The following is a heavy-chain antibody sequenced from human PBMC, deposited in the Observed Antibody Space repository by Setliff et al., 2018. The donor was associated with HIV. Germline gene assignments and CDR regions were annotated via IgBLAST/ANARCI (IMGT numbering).Heavy chain of an antibody. D-gene: IGHD6-19*01. J-gene: IGHJ6*02. CDR2: VIPLFGTE. CDR1: GGTFSSYG. V-gene: IGHV1-69*13. Sequence: GASVKVSCKSSGGTFSSYGVTWVRQAPGQGLEWMGGVIPLFGTEKVAQKFQGRVTITADESTNTAYMELSSLRSGDTAIYYCARPAVLISTDYYYYMDVWGQGTTVTVSS. CDR3: ARPAVLISTDYYYYMDV.